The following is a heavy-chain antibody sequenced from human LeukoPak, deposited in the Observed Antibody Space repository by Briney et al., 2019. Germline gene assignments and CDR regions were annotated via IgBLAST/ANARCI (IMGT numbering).Heavy chain of an antibody. CDR3: AREDVVLVDAVRYYYYGMDV. D-gene: IGHD2-8*01. Sequence: ASVKVSCKASGYTFTCYGISWVRQAPGQGLEWMGWISAYNGNTNYAQKLQGRVTMTRDTSTSTVYMELSSLKSEDTAVYYCAREDVVLVDAVRYYYYGMDVWGQGTTVTVSS. CDR1: GYTFTCYG. CDR2: ISAYNGNT. V-gene: IGHV1-18*01. J-gene: IGHJ6*02.